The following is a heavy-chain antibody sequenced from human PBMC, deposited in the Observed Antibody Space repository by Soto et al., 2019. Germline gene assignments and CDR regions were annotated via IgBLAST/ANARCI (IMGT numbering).Heavy chain of an antibody. CDR3: ARGSAAKRYFDL. CDR2: IFPSGAT. CDR1: GAPISGGDYH. Sequence: QVQLQESGPGLVKPSQTLSLMCTVSGAPISGGDYHWSWIRPPPGKGLEWIGYIFPSGATHYNSSLGSRITMSVETSKSHFSLKLTSVTAADTAVYFCARGSAAKRYFDLWGRGNLVNVSS. D-gene: IGHD5-18*01. V-gene: IGHV4-30-4*01. J-gene: IGHJ2*01.